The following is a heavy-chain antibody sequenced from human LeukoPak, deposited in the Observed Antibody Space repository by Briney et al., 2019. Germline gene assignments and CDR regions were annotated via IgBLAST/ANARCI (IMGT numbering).Heavy chain of an antibody. CDR3: ARDLAAARLDF. CDR2: IYSGGST. V-gene: IGHV3-66*01. D-gene: IGHD6-6*01. Sequence: GGSLRLSCAASGFTFSSYAMSWVRQAPGKGLEWVSVIYSGGSTYYADSVKGRFTISRDNSKNTLYLQMNSLRAEDTAVYYCARDLAAARLDFRGQGTLVTVSS. CDR1: GFTFSSYA. J-gene: IGHJ4*02.